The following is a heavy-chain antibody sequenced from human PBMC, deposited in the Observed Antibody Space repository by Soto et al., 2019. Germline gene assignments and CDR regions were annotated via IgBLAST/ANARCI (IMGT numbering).Heavy chain of an antibody. V-gene: IGHV4-30-2*01. CDR2: IYHSGST. CDR1: GGSISSGGYS. Sequence: QLQLQESGSGLVKPSQTLSLTCAVSGGSISSGGYSCSWIRQPPGKGLEWIGYIYHSGSTYYNPSPKSRVAIAVDRSKNQSSLKLSSVTAADTAVYYCASGMTTVTTFDYWGQGTLVTVSS. J-gene: IGHJ4*02. D-gene: IGHD4-4*01. CDR3: ASGMTTVTTFDY.